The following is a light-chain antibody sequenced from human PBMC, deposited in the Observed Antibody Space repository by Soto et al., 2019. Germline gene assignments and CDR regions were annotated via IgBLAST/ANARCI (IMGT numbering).Light chain of an antibody. J-gene: IGKJ1*01. CDR2: STS. CDR1: QSLSVSY. CDR3: HQFGDSPQT. V-gene: IGKV3-20*01. Sequence: IVMTQSPATLSVSPGDRATLSCRASQSLSVSYIAWYQQKPGQAPRLLIYSTSTRAAGIPDRFTGRGSGTHFTLAISRLEPEDFAVYYCHQFGDSPQTFGQGTTVEV.